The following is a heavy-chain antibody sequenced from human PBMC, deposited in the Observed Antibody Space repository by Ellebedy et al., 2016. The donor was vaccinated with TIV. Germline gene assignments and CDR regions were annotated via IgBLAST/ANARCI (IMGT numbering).Heavy chain of an antibody. J-gene: IGHJ4*02. D-gene: IGHD6-19*01. V-gene: IGHV4-39*02. Sequence: MPSETLSLTCTVSGGCISSGGNYWSWIRQPPGKGLEWIGEINHSGGTSYNPSLKSRVTISVDTSKKYLSLKLRFVTAADTAVYYCAALGQWLVDTGGYWGQGNLVIVSS. CDR1: GGCISSGGNY. CDR2: INHSGGT. CDR3: AALGQWLVDTGGY.